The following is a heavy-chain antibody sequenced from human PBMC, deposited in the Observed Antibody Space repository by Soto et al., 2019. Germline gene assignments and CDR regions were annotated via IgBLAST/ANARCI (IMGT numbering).Heavy chain of an antibody. CDR3: ARDGSAYYDILTGYQQHFDY. V-gene: IGHV1-18*01. CDR2: ISAYNGNT. J-gene: IGHJ4*02. D-gene: IGHD3-9*01. CDR1: GYTFTSYG. Sequence: GASVKVSCKASGYTFTSYGISWVRQAPGQGLEWMGWISAYNGNTNYAQKLQGRVTMTTDTSTSTAYMELRSLRSDDTAVYYCARDGSAYYDILTGYQQHFDYWGQGTLVTVSS.